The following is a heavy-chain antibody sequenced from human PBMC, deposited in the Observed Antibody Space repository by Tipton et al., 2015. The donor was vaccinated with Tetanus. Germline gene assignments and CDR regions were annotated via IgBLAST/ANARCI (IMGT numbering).Heavy chain of an antibody. D-gene: IGHD6-6*01. J-gene: IGHJ5*02. V-gene: IGHV4-31*03. CDR1: GDSISRGGYF. CDR2: IYYSGDS. Sequence: TLSLTCTVSGDSISRGGYFWKWVRQRPGKGPGWGGYIYYSGDSYYNPSLKSRVSMSVDTSKNQFSLNLTSVTAADTAVYYCARDQGGGRVVRLNWLDPWGQGTLVTVSS. CDR3: ARDQGGGRVVRLNWLDP.